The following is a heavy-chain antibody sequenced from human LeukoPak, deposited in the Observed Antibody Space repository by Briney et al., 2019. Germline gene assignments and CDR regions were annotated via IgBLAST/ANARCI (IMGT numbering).Heavy chain of an antibody. CDR1: GFTFDDYG. Sequence: PGGSLRLSCAASGFTFDDYGMSWVRQAPGKGLERVSGINWNGGSTGYADSVKGRFTISRDNAKNSLYLQMNSLRAEDTALYYCARRPYYYDSSGYYYSAFDIWGQGTMVTVSS. CDR2: INWNGGST. V-gene: IGHV3-20*04. D-gene: IGHD3-22*01. CDR3: ARRPYYYDSSGYYYSAFDI. J-gene: IGHJ3*02.